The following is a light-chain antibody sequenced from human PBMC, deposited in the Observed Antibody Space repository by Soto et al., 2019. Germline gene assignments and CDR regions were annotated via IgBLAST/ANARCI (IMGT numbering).Light chain of an antibody. CDR1: QSISSW. CDR3: QQYDNLPLT. Sequence: DIQMTQSPSTLSASVGDRVTITCRASQSISSWLAWYQQKPGKAPKLLIYKASSLESGVPSRFSGSGSGTEFTLNISSLQPDDFATYYCQQYDNLPLTFGGGTKVDIK. V-gene: IGKV1-5*03. J-gene: IGKJ4*01. CDR2: KAS.